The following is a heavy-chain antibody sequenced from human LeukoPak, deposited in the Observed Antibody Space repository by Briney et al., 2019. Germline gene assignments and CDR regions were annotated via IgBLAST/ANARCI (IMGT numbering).Heavy chain of an antibody. CDR1: GGTFSSYA. CDR2: IVPILGTA. Sequence: ASVNASCQASGGTFSSYAISWVRQAPGQGLEWMGGIVPILGTANFAHKFQGRVTITAAESASTAYMERSSLRSEVRAVYFCAIFLAGTTEDYWGRGTLVTVSS. V-gene: IGHV1-69*19. CDR3: AIFLAGTTEDY. D-gene: IGHD1-7*01. J-gene: IGHJ4*02.